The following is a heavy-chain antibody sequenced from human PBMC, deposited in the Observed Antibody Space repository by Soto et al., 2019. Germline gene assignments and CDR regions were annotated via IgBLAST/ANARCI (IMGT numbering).Heavy chain of an antibody. Sequence: GGSLRLSCAASGFTFRTFGMHWVRQAPGKGLEWVSAITYDGRDTYYADSVKGRFTISRDSSKNTLYLQMNSLRGDDTGVYYCAKGGASWGTCGHWGQGTLVTVSS. J-gene: IGHJ4*02. CDR2: ITYDGRDT. D-gene: IGHD2-2*01. CDR1: GFTFRTFG. CDR3: AKGGASWGTCGH. V-gene: IGHV3-30*18.